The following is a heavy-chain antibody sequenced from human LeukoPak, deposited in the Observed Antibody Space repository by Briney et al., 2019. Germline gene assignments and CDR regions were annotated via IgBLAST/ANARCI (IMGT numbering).Heavy chain of an antibody. Sequence: GGSLRLSCAASGFTFSSYALSWVRQAPGKGLEWVSVISGSGFSTYYADSVKGRFTISRDNSKNTPYLQMDSLRAEDTAVYYCAGPYCSGGSCYLYYGMDVWGPGTTVTVSS. J-gene: IGHJ6*02. CDR3: AGPYCSGGSCYLYYGMDV. V-gene: IGHV3-23*01. CDR1: GFTFSSYA. D-gene: IGHD2-15*01. CDR2: ISGSGFST.